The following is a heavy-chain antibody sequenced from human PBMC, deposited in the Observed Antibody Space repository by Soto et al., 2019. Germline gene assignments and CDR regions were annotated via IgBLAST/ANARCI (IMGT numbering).Heavy chain of an antibody. CDR1: GGSISSGDYY. J-gene: IGHJ5*02. CDR2: IYYSGST. D-gene: IGHD6-13*01. V-gene: IGHV4-30-4*01. CDR3: ARAAAGMGPYNWFDP. Sequence: SETLSLTCTFSGGSISSGDYYWSWIRQPPGRGLEWIGYIYYSGSTYYNPSLKSRVTISVDTSKNQFSLKLSSVTAADTAVYYCARAAAGMGPYNWFDPWGQGTLVTVSS.